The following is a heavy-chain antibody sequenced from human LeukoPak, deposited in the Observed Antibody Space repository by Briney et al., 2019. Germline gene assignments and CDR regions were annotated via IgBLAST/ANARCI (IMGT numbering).Heavy chain of an antibody. J-gene: IGHJ4*02. CDR1: GYTFTAYY. Sequence: SVKVSCKASGYTFTAYYVHWVRQAPGQGLEWMGWITPNSSDTKYVQKFQGRVTMTRDTSISTAYMEVSRLRSDDTAVYYCARSWSGRFGELHYWGQGTLVTVSS. V-gene: IGHV1-2*02. D-gene: IGHD3-16*01. CDR3: ARSWSGRFGELHY. CDR2: ITPNSSDT.